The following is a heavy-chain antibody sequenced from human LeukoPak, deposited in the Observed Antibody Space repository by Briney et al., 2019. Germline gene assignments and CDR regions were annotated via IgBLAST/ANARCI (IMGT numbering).Heavy chain of an antibody. Sequence: GASVKVSCKASGYTFTSYGISWVRQAPGQGLEWMGWISAYNGNTNYAQKLQGRVTMTTDTSTSTAYMELRSLRSDDTAVYYCARDLGFGYCSSTSCLDAFDIWGQGTMVTVSS. V-gene: IGHV1-18*01. CDR1: GYTFTSYG. J-gene: IGHJ3*02. CDR3: ARDLGFGYCSSTSCLDAFDI. D-gene: IGHD2-2*01. CDR2: ISAYNGNT.